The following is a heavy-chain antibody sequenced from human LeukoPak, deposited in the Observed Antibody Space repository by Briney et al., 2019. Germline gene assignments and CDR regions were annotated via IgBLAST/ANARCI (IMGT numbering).Heavy chain of an antibody. CDR3: ARDPYSGTYGDTYYYYMDV. Sequence: GGSLRLSCAASGFTFSSYEMNWVRQAPGKGLEWVSYISSSGSTIYYADSVKGRFTISRDNAKNSLYLQMNSLRAEDTAVYYCARDPYSGTYGDTYYYYMDVWGKGTTVTISS. J-gene: IGHJ6*03. V-gene: IGHV3-48*03. D-gene: IGHD1-26*01. CDR2: ISSSGSTI. CDR1: GFTFSSYE.